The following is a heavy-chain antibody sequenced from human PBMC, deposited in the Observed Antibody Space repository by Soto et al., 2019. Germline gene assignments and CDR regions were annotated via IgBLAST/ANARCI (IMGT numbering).Heavy chain of an antibody. D-gene: IGHD3-10*01. J-gene: IGHJ4*02. CDR1: GYTFTGYY. V-gene: IGHV1-2*02. CDR2: INPSSGGT. Sequence: ASVKVSCKASGYTFTGYYMHWVRQAPGQGLEWMGWINPSSGGTNYAQKFQGRVTMTRDTSISTAYMELSRLRSDDTAVYYCARGRWDYGSGSYSYWGQGTLVTVSS. CDR3: ARGRWDYGSGSYSY.